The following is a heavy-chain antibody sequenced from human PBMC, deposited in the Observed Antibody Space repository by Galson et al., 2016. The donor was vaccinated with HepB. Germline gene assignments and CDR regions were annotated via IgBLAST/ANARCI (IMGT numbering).Heavy chain of an antibody. CDR1: GFRGYA. J-gene: IGHJ4*02. Sequence: LRLSCAASGFRGYAMHWVRQAPGKGLEWVSVISHDGSQQRYSDSVRGRFTVSRDYSNNALYLQMSALRGDDTAVYFCARGNGQAGRQIDSWGQGTLVTVSS. CDR3: ARGNGQAGRQIDS. V-gene: IGHV3-30*03. CDR2: ISHDGSQQ. D-gene: IGHD6-6*01.